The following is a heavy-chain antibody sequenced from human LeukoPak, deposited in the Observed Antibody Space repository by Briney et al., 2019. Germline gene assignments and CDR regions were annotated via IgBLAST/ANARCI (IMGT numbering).Heavy chain of an antibody. CDR1: GFTVSSKY. Sequence: GGSLRLSCAASGFTVSSKYMSWVRQAPGKGLEWVSVIYIDGGTYYADSVKGRFTNSRDNSKNTLLLQMNSLRAEDTAVYYCARGHYSNRLGGQGTLVTVSS. J-gene: IGHJ4*02. V-gene: IGHV3-66*01. CDR3: ARGHYSNRL. D-gene: IGHD2-2*01. CDR2: IYIDGGT.